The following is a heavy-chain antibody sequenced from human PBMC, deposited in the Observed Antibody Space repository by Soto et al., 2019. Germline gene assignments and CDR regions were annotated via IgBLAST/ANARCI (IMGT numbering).Heavy chain of an antibody. V-gene: IGHV3-23*01. CDR2: ISGSGGST. Sequence: GGSLRLSCAASGFTFSSYAMSWVRQGPGKGLEWVSAISGSGGSTYYADSVKGRFTISRDNSKNTLYLQMNSLRAEDTAVYYCAKWYYYDSSGSEPFDYWGQGTLVTVSS. CDR1: GFTFSSYA. J-gene: IGHJ4*02. D-gene: IGHD3-22*01. CDR3: AKWYYYDSSGSEPFDY.